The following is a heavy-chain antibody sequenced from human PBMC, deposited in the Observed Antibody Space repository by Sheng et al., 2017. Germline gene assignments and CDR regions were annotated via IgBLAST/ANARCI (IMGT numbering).Heavy chain of an antibody. D-gene: IGHD4-17*01. J-gene: IGHJ6*03. V-gene: IGHV4-34*01. CDR2: INHSGRT. Sequence: QVQLQQWGAGLLKPSETLSLTCAVYGESFSGYYWSWIRQPPGKGLEWIGEINHSGRTNYNPSLKSRVTISIDTSKSQFSLKLGSVTAADTAVYYCARLDVRTAGSTDYFYYMDVVGAEGPTGHRLL. CDR1: GESFSGYY. CDR3: ARLDVRTAGSTDYFYYMDV.